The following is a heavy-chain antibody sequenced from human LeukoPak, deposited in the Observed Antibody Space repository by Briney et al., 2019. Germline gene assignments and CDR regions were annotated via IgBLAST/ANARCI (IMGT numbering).Heavy chain of an antibody. J-gene: IGHJ6*01. D-gene: IGHD2-21*01. Sequence: GGSLRLSCAASGFTFRNAWMSWVRQAPGKGLEWVAVTWYDGRNNYYAASVKGRFTISRDDSKTTVYLLMNSLRAEDTAAYYCAREVAPLYFHYGMDVWGEGTTVTVSS. CDR1: GFTFRNAW. V-gene: IGHV3-33*08. CDR3: AREVAPLYFHYGMDV. CDR2: TWYDGRNN.